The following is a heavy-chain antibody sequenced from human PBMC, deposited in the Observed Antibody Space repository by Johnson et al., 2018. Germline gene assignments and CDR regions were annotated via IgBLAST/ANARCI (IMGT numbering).Heavy chain of an antibody. J-gene: IGHJ6*02. V-gene: IGHV1-69*01. CDR3: ARGRGTTIQLGYYGSDV. Sequence: QVQLVQSGAEVKKPGSSVKVSCKSSGNTFSLYSFTWVRQAPGQGLEWRGGIIPIFGTVNYAQRFQGRVTITADESMSTAYMDLNTLRSEDTAVYYCARGRGTTIQLGYYGSDVWGQGTTVIVSS. CDR1: GNTFSLYS. D-gene: IGHD3-16*01. CDR2: IIPIFGTV.